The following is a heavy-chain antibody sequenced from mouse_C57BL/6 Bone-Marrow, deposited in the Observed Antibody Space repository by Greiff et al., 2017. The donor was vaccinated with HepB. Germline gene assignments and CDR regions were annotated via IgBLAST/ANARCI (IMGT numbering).Heavy chain of an antibody. CDR2: IDPSDSYT. J-gene: IGHJ3*01. CDR3: ARIITTVVEGFAY. D-gene: IGHD1-1*01. Sequence: VQLQQPGAELVMPGASVKLSCKASGYTFTSYWMHWVKQRPGQGLEWIGEIDPSDSYTNYNQKFKGKSTLTVDKSSSTAYMQLSSLTSEDSAVYYCARIITTVVEGFAYWGQGTLVTVSA. V-gene: IGHV1-69*01. CDR1: GYTFTSYW.